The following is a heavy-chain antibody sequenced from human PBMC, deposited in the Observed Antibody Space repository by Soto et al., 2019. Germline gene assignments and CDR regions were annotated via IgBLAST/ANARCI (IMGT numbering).Heavy chain of an antibody. CDR2: IKDTGST. CDR3: ASGRN. J-gene: IGHJ4*02. V-gene: IGHV4-34*01. Sequence: QVQLQQWGAGLLRPSETLSLTCAVFNGSLSGFYWSWIRQPPGKGLEWIGEIKDTGSTNYNPSLKSRVITSLDKSKRQCSLKLSSVTAADTAIYYCASGRNWGQGTLVTVSS. CDR1: NGSLSGFY.